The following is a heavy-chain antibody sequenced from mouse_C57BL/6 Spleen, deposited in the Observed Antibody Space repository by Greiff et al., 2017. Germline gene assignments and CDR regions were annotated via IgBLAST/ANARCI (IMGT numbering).Heavy chain of an antibody. J-gene: IGHJ1*03. V-gene: IGHV1-18*01. CDR1: GYTFTDYN. CDR2: INPNNGGT. D-gene: IGHD2-1*01. CDR3: ARGVYGNYVNWYFDV. Sequence: EVKLMESGPELVKPGASVKIPCKASGYTFTDYNMDWVKQSHGKSLEWIGDINPNNGGTIYNQKFKGKATLTVDKSSSTAYMELRSLTSEDTAVYYCARGVYGNYVNWYFDVWGTGTTVTVSS.